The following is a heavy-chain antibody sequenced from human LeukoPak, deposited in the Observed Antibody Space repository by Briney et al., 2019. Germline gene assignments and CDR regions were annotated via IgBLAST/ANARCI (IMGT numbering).Heavy chain of an antibody. CDR3: ARTLAVAGKKPFDY. V-gene: IGHV4-59*06. Sequence: RPSETLSLTCTVSGGSISSYYWSWIRQHPGKGLEWIGYIYYSGSTYYNPSLKSRVTISVDTSKNQFSLKLSSVTAADTAVYYCARTLAVAGKKPFDYWGQGTLVTVSS. D-gene: IGHD6-19*01. J-gene: IGHJ4*02. CDR1: GGSISSYY. CDR2: IYYSGST.